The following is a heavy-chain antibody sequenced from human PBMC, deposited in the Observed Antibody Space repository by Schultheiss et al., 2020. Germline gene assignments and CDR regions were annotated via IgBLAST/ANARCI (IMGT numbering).Heavy chain of an antibody. CDR1: GFTFRSYG. J-gene: IGHJ2*01. V-gene: IGHV3-30*18. CDR2: ISDDGSNK. Sequence: GESLKISCAASGFTFRSYGMHWVCQAPVKGLEWVAVISDDGSNKYYADSVKGRFTISRDNSKNTLYLQMNSLRAEDTAVYYCAKCPGSSWYHWYFDLWGRGTLVTVSS. D-gene: IGHD6-13*01. CDR3: AKCPGSSWYHWYFDL.